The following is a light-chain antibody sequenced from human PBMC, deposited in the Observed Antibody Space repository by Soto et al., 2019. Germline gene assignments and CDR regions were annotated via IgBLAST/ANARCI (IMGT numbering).Light chain of an antibody. CDR1: QSVSSGY. Sequence: EIVLTQSPGTLSLSPGERATLSCRASQSVSSGYLAWYRQKPGQAPRLLIYGASSMAPGIPDRFSGSGSGTDFTLTISRLEPEDFAVYYCQQYGNSPHMYTFGQGTKLEIK. J-gene: IGKJ2*01. CDR3: QQYGNSPHMYT. CDR2: GAS. V-gene: IGKV3-20*01.